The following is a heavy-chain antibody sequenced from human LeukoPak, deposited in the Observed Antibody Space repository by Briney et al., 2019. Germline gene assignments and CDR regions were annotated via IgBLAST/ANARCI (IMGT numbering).Heavy chain of an antibody. CDR1: GLTFSSYP. V-gene: IGHV3-23*01. CDR3: AKCHSGNYYYGMDV. Sequence: QPGGSLRLSCAASGLTFSSYPMTWVRQAPGKGLEWVSVISGSGGSTYYADSVKGRFTISRDNSKNTLYLQMNSLRAEDTAVYYCAKCHSGNYYYGMDVWGQGTTVTVSS. D-gene: IGHD1-26*01. CDR2: ISGSGGST. J-gene: IGHJ6*02.